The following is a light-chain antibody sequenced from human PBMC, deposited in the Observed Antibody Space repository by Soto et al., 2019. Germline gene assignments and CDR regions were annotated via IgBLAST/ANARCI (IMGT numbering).Light chain of an antibody. Sequence: DIQMTQSPSTLSASVGDRVTITCRASQSINSWLAWYQQKPGKAPNLLIYKASSLKSGVPSRFSGSGSGTEFTLTISSLQPDDFATYYCQHYYGYMYTFGQGTKLEIK. CDR1: QSINSW. V-gene: IGKV1-5*03. J-gene: IGKJ2*01. CDR2: KAS. CDR3: QHYYGYMYT.